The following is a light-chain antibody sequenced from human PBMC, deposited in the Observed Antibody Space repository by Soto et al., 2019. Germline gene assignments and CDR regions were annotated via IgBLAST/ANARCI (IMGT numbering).Light chain of an antibody. CDR2: GAS. CDR3: HYYDDSPPFP. J-gene: IGKJ3*01. CDR1: QSVSSRF. V-gene: IGKV3-20*01. Sequence: EIVLTQSPGPLSLSPGERATFSCRASQSVSSRFLAWYQQKPGQAPRLLIYGASSRSTGIPDRFSGSGSGTDFTLTISRLEPEDFAVYYCHYYDDSPPFPFGPGTKLDIK.